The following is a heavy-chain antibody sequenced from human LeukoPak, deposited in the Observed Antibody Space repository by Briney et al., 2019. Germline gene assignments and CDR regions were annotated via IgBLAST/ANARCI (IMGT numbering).Heavy chain of an antibody. CDR3: ARGRYDSRIFDY. CDR1: GFTFHYYP. D-gene: IGHD3-22*01. Sequence: GGSLRLSCAASGFTFHYYPMHWARQAPGKGLEWVSGISWNSGSIGYADSVKGRFTISRDNAKNSLYLQMNSLRAEDTAVYYCARGRYDSRIFDYWGQGTLVTVSS. V-gene: IGHV3-9*01. CDR2: ISWNSGSI. J-gene: IGHJ4*02.